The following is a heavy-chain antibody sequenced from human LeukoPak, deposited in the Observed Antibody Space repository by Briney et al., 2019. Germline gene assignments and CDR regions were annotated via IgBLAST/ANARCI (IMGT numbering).Heavy chain of an antibody. CDR2: IKPDGTEQ. D-gene: IGHD6-19*01. CDR1: AFTFRTYW. V-gene: IGHV3-7*02. CDR3: ARVGDFQSVAGNCDS. J-gene: IGHJ5*01. Sequence: PGGSLRLSCVASAFTFRTYWMSWVRQAPGKGLEWVAMIKPDGTEQYYVDSVKGLFTISRDNAKNSLYLQMNSLRAEDTAVYYCARVGDFQSVAGNCDSWGQGTLVTVSS.